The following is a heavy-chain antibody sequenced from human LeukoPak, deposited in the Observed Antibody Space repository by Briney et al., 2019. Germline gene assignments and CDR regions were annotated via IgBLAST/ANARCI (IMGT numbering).Heavy chain of an antibody. Sequence: GASVKVSCKASGYTFTGYYMHWVRQAPGQGLEWMGRINPKSGGTKDAQKCQGRVTMTRDTSISTAYMELSRLRSDDTAVYYCARDAGPGYFYDGNSFGLDSWGQGTLVTVSS. CDR3: ARDAGPGYFYDGNSFGLDS. J-gene: IGHJ4*02. D-gene: IGHD3-22*01. V-gene: IGHV1-2*06. CDR1: GYTFTGYY. CDR2: INPKSGGT.